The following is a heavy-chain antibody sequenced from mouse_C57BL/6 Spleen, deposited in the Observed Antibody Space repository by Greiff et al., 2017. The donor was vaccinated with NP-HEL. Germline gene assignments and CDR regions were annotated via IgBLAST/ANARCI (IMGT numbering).Heavy chain of an antibody. CDR3: TITGAVFDY. V-gene: IGHV1-15*01. J-gene: IGHJ2*01. CDR1: GYTFTDYE. Sequence: VQLQQSGAELVRPGASVTLSCKASGYTFTDYEMHWVKQTPVHGLEWIGAIDPETGGTAYNQKFKGKAILTADKSSSTAYMELRSLTSEDSAVYYCTITGAVFDYWGQGTTLTVSS. CDR2: IDPETGGT. D-gene: IGHD4-1*01.